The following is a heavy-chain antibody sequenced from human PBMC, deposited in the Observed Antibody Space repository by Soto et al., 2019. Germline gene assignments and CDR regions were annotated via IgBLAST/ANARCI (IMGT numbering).Heavy chain of an antibody. CDR1: GGSISSGGYY. J-gene: IGHJ3*02. D-gene: IGHD2-2*01. Sequence: QVQLQESGPGLVKPSQTLSLTCTVSGGSISSGGYYWSWIRQHPGKGLEWIGYIYYSGSTYYNPSLKSRVNISGRPSKNQFSLKLRSVAAADKGVYFWARGRWSRTHCFVGDDAFGIWGQGTMVTVSS. V-gene: IGHV4-31*03. CDR2: IYYSGST. CDR3: ARGRWSRTHCFVGDDAFGI.